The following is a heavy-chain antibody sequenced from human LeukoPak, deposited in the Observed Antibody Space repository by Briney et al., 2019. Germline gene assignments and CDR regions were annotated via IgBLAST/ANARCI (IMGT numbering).Heavy chain of an antibody. CDR2: ISDSRGST. D-gene: IGHD3-3*01. V-gene: IGHV3-23*01. CDR1: GFTFSSYA. Sequence: GVSLRLSCATSGFTFSSYAMIWVRQAPGKGLEWVSGISDSRGSTYYADSVKGRFTISRDNSKSTLYLQMSSLRAEDAAVYYCAKSSYDFWSSFDYWGQGTLVTVSS. CDR3: AKSSYDFWSSFDY. J-gene: IGHJ4*02.